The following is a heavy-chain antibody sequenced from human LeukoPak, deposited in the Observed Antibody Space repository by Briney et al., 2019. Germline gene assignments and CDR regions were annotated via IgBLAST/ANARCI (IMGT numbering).Heavy chain of an antibody. CDR1: GFTFRSYG. Sequence: GGSLRLSCAASGFTFRSYGMHWVRQAPGKGLEWVSAISGSGGSTYYADSVKGRFTISRDNSKNTLYLQMNSLRAEDTAVYYCARKDYYYYDMDVWGQGTTVTVSS. CDR2: ISGSGGST. CDR3: ARKDYYYYDMDV. V-gene: IGHV3-23*01. J-gene: IGHJ6*02.